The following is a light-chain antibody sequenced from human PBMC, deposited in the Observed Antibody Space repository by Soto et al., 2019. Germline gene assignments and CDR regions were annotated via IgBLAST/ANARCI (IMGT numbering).Light chain of an antibody. CDR2: GAS. V-gene: IGKV3D-15*01. Sequence: SVMTQSPATLSVSPGERATLSCRTSQSVNGRLAWYQHKPGQAPRLLIFGASTRAAGIPARFSGSGSETDFTLTIESLQSEDFAVYFCQQYNCSGTFGGGTKVDIK. CDR3: QQYNCSGT. CDR1: QSVNGR. J-gene: IGKJ4*01.